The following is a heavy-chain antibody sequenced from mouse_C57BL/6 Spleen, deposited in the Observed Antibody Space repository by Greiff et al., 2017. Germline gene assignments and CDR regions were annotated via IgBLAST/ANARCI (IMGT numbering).Heavy chain of an antibody. CDR1: GYTFTSYW. CDR2: INPSNGGT. V-gene: IGHV1-53*01. CDR3: ARESSYYYGSSFAY. Sequence: QVHVKQPGTELVKPGASVKLSCKASGYTFTSYWMHWVKQRPGQGLEWIGNINPSNGGTNYNEKFKSKATLTVDKSSSTAYMQLSSLTSEDSAVYYCARESSYYYGSSFAYWGQGTLVTVSA. J-gene: IGHJ3*01. D-gene: IGHD1-1*01.